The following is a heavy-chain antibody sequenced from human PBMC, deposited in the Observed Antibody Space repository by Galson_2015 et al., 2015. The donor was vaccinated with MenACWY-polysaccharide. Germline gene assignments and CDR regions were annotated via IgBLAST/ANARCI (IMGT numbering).Heavy chain of an antibody. CDR3: ARGYSAYD. D-gene: IGHD5-12*01. V-gene: IGHV3-74*01. J-gene: IGHJ4*02. CDR2: IKSDGSST. CDR1: GFTFSTYW. Sequence: SLRLSCAASGFTFSTYWMHWVRHAPGKGLVWVSRIKSDGSSTNYADSVKGRFTISRDNAKNTLYLQMNSLRAEDTALYYCARGYSAYDWGQGTLVTVPA.